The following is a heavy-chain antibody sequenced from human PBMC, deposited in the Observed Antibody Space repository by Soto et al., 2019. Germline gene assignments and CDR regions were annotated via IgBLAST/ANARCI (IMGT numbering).Heavy chain of an antibody. CDR1: GGSISRTTYY. CDR2: FFIGGNT. J-gene: IGHJ5*02. Sequence: PSETLSLTCIVSGGSITGGSISRTTYYWGWMRQPPGKGLEWIASFFIGGNTYYNPSLKSRVTISVDTSKNQFSLKVTSVTAADTALYYCARDYFDSSDYTTNWFDPWGQGTLVTVS. V-gene: IGHV4-39*01. CDR3: ARDYFDSSDYTTNWFDP. D-gene: IGHD3-22*01.